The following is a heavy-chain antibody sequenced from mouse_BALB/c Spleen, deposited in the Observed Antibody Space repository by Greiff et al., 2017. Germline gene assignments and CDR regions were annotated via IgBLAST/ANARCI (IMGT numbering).Heavy chain of an antibody. CDR2: IYPSDSYT. D-gene: IGHD1-2*01. CDR3: TRFTTATRDYAMDY. Sequence: VQLQQPGAELVRPGASVKLSCKASGYTFTSYWINWVKQRPGQGLEWIGNIYPSDSYTNYNQKFKDKATLTVDKSSSTAYMQLSSPTSEDSAVYYCTRFTTATRDYAMDYWGQGTSVTVSS. CDR1: GYTFTSYW. J-gene: IGHJ4*01. V-gene: IGHV1-69*02.